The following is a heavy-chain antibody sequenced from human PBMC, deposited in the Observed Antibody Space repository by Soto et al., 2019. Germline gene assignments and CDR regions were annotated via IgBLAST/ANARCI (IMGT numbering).Heavy chain of an antibody. Sequence: QVQLVQSGAEVKEPGSSVKVSCKVSGGVFSNYALTWVRQAPGLGLEWVGGIVPVFGTPNYAPKFQDRVTVTADESTRTGYMELSSLTSEDTAMYHCARGSHYLSTGYYFDNWGQGTLVTVSS. CDR3: ARGSHYLSTGYYFDN. J-gene: IGHJ4*02. CDR2: IVPVFGTP. V-gene: IGHV1-69*01. D-gene: IGHD2-8*02. CDR1: GGVFSNYA.